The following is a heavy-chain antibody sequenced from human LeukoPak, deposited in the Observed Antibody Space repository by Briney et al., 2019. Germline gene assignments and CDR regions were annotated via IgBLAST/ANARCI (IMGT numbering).Heavy chain of an antibody. D-gene: IGHD6-13*01. CDR1: GGSFSGYY. Sequence: SETLSLTCAVYGGSFSGYYWGWIRQPPGKGLEWIGSIYYSGSTYYNPSLKSRVTISLDTSKNQFSLKLSSVTAADTAVYYCARPHPEGYSSSWYTFDYWGQGTLVTVSS. J-gene: IGHJ4*02. CDR3: ARPHPEGYSSSWYTFDY. CDR2: IYYSGST. V-gene: IGHV4-34*01.